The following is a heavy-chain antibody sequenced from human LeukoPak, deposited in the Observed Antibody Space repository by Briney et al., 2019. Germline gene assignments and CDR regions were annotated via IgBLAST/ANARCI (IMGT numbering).Heavy chain of an antibody. V-gene: IGHV4-34*01. CDR2: INHNGST. J-gene: IGHJ4*02. CDR3: ARAPADDYVWGSYRSCFDY. D-gene: IGHD3-16*02. CDR1: GGPFSGYY. Sequence: SETLSLTCAVYGGPFSGYYWSWIRQPPGKGLEWIGEINHNGSTNYNPSLKSRVTISVDTSKNQFSLKLNSVTAADTAVYYCARAPADDYVWGSYRSCFDYWGQGTLVTVSS.